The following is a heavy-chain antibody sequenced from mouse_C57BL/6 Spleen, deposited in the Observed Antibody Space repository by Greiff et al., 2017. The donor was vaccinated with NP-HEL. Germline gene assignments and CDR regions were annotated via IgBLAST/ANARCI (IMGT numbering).Heavy chain of an antibody. CDR2: IYPGSGST. D-gene: IGHD1-1*01. CDR1: GYTFTSYW. J-gene: IGHJ4*01. Sequence: QVQLQQSGAELVKPGASVKMSCKASGYTFTSYWITWVKQRPGQGLEWIGDIYPGSGSTNYNEKFKSKATLTVDTSSSTAYMQLSSLTSEDSAVYYCAKGGSSYGYYAMDYWGQGTSVTVSS. CDR3: AKGGSSYGYYAMDY. V-gene: IGHV1-55*01.